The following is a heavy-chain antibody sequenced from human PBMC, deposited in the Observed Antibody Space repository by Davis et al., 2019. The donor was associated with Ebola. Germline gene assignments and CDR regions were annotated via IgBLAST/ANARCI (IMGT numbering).Heavy chain of an antibody. CDR3: AGGLKY. J-gene: IGHJ4*02. V-gene: IGHV3-74*01. CDR2: IDTDGSRI. D-gene: IGHD6-25*01. Sequence: GESLKISCTVSGFAISSKPMYWVRQGPGKGLVFVSRIDTDGSRINYADSVKGRFTISRDNAKNTLYLQMNSLGADDTAVYYCAGGLKYWGRGTLVTVSS. CDR1: GFAISSKP.